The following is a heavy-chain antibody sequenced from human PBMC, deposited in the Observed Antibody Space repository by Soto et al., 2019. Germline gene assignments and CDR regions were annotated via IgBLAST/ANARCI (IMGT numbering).Heavy chain of an antibody. Sequence: EVQLLESGGGLVQPGGSLRLSCAASGFTFTDYALSWVRQAPGKGLEWVATISGIGGTTYYSDSVKGRFTISRDNSKNTVYLQMNDLRVEDAAEYFCAKDSWAIFGVPAGEYYAMDVWGQGTTVTVSS. J-gene: IGHJ6*02. CDR3: AKDSWAIFGVPAGEYYAMDV. V-gene: IGHV3-23*01. CDR1: GFTFTDYA. CDR2: ISGIGGTT. D-gene: IGHD3-3*01.